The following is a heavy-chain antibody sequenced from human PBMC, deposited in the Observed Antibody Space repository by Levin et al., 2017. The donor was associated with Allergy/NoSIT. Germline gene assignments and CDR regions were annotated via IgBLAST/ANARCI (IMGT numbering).Heavy chain of an antibody. V-gene: IGHV3-21*01. J-gene: IGHJ4*02. Sequence: GESLKISCAASGFTFSSYSMNWVRQAPGKGLEWVSSISSSSSYIYYADSVKGRFTISRDNAKNSLYLQMNSLRAEDTAVYYCARGTYGDYVLSPDFDYWGQGTLVTVSS. CDR3: ARGTYGDYVLSPDFDY. CDR1: GFTFSSYS. D-gene: IGHD4-17*01. CDR2: ISSSSSYI.